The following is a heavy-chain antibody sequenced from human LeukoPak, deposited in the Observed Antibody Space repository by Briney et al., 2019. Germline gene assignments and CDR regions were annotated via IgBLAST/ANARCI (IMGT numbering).Heavy chain of an antibody. Sequence: SGTLSLTCAVSGASISSTDWWSWVRQPPGKGLEWIGQIYHGGSTNFSPSLKSRVTISVDKSKNQFSLKLNSVTAADTAVYYCARDGAATISGYAFDIWGQGTMVTVSS. CDR3: ARDGAATISGYAFDI. CDR1: GASISSTDW. V-gene: IGHV4-4*02. J-gene: IGHJ3*02. D-gene: IGHD5-24*01. CDR2: IYHGGST.